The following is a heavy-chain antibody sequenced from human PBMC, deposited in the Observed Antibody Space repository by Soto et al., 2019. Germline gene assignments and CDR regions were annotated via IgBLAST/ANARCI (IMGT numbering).Heavy chain of an antibody. V-gene: IGHV4-30-4*01. J-gene: IGHJ4*02. CDR1: GGSISSDDYY. Sequence: QVQLQESGPGLVKPSQTLSLTCSVSGGSISSDDYYWTWIRQPPGKGLEWIGYIYYNGGTHYNPSLXSXVXIPXDTSKNQFSLDLSSLTAADTAVYFCARVTPFYFDSTGPMDYWGQGTLVTVSS. D-gene: IGHD3-22*01. CDR3: ARVTPFYFDSTGPMDY. CDR2: IYYNGGT.